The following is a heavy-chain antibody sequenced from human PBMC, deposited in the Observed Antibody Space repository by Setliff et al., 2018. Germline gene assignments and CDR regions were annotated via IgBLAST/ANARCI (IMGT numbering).Heavy chain of an antibody. CDR1: GYSFTDYW. CDR2: IYPSNSNI. CDR3: ARHRVGNSGYAIPILDF. J-gene: IGHJ4*02. D-gene: IGHD5-12*01. V-gene: IGHV5-51*01. Sequence: GESLKISCKASGYSFTDYWIAWVRQMPGKGLEWMGIIYPSNSNIKYSPSFEAQITFSVDKSITTAYLQWSSLKATDTAIYYCARHRVGNSGYAIPILDFWGQGALVTVSS.